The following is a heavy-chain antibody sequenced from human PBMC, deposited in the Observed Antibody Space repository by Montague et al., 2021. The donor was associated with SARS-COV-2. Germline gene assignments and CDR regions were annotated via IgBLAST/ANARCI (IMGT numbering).Heavy chain of an antibody. CDR1: GGSVSSGSNY. J-gene: IGHJ4*02. V-gene: IGHV4-61*01. CDR2: VYNYGST. CDR3: AREATDYGSGSYYFPFAY. D-gene: IGHD3-10*01. Sequence: SETLYLTCSVSGGSVSSGSNYWSWIRQSPGKGLEWIGYVYNYGSTDYNPSLKSRVTISLDTCKNQFSLRLSSVTAADTAVYYCAREATDYGSGSYYFPFAYWGQGILVTVSS.